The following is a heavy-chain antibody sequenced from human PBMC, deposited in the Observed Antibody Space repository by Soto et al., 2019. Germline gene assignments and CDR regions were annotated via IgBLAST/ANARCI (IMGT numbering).Heavy chain of an antibody. V-gene: IGHV3-30*18. CDR1: GFTFSSYG. D-gene: IGHD3-10*01. J-gene: IGHJ3*02. CDR2: ISYDGSNK. CDR3: AKPSLLYTPSGAFDI. Sequence: QVQLVESGGGVVQPGRSLRLSCAASGFTFSSYGMHWVRQAPGKGLEWVAVISYDGSNKYYADSVKGRFTISRDNSKNPLYLQMNSLRAEDTAVYYCAKPSLLYTPSGAFDIWGQGTMVTVSS.